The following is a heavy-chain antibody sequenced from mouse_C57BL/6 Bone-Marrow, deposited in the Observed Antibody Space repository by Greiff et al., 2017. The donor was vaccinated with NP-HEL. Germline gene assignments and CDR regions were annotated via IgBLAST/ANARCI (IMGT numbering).Heavy chain of an antibody. CDR1: GYTFTEYT. J-gene: IGHJ4*01. CDR3: ARNGGTAQADYYYAMDY. V-gene: IGHV1-62-2*01. Sequence: VQLQQSGAELVKPGASVKLSCKASGYTFTEYTIHWVKQRSGQGLEWIGWFYPGSGSIKYNEKFKDKATLTADKSSSTVYMELSRLTSEDSAVYFCARNGGTAQADYYYAMDYWGKGTTVTVAS. CDR2: FYPGSGSI. D-gene: IGHD3-2*02.